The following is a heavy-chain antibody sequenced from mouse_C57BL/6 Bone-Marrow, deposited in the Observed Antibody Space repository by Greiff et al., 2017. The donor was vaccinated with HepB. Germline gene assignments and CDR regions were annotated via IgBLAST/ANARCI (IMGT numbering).Heavy chain of an antibody. Sequence: VQLQQSGPELVKPGASVKISCKASGYAFSSSWMNWVKQRPGKGLEWIGRIYPGDGDTNYNGKFKGKATLTADKSSSTAYMQLSSLTSEDSAVYCCASHYGNYILYAMDYWGQGTSVTVSS. CDR2: IYPGDGDT. D-gene: IGHD2-1*01. V-gene: IGHV1-82*01. J-gene: IGHJ4*01. CDR3: ASHYGNYILYAMDY. CDR1: GYAFSSSW.